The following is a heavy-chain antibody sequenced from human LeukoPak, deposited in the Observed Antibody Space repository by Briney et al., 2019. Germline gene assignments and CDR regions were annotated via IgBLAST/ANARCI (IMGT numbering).Heavy chain of an antibody. D-gene: IGHD6-6*01. Sequence: PSETLSLTCAVYGGSFSGYYWSWIRQPPGKGLEWIGEINHSGSTNYNPSLKSRVTISVDTSKNQFSLKLSSVTAADTAVYYCARRHGSSSYYSSSRPFDYWGQGTLVTVSS. CDR2: INHSGST. J-gene: IGHJ4*02. V-gene: IGHV4-34*01. CDR3: ARRHGSSSYYSSSRPFDY. CDR1: GGSFSGYY.